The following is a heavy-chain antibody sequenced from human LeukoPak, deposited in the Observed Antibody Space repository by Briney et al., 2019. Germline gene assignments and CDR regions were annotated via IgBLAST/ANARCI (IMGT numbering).Heavy chain of an antibody. CDR1: GYTFTGYY. J-gene: IGHJ4*02. Sequence: GASVKVSCKASGYTFTGYYMHWVRQAPGQGLEWMGWINPNSGSTSYAQKFQGRVTMTRDMSTSTVYMELSSLRSEDTAVYYCARDGNHGGLLWFGTAIKPDYWGQGTLVTVSS. V-gene: IGHV1-46*01. D-gene: IGHD3-10*01. CDR3: ARDGNHGGLLWFGTAIKPDY. CDR2: INPNSGST.